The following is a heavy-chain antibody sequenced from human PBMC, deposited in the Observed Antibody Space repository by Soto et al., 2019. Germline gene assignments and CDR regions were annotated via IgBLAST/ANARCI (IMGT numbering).Heavy chain of an antibody. Sequence: GGSLRLSCAASGFTFSSYSMSWVRQAPGKGLEWVSSIRDTIHTTNYADSVKGRFTISRDNSKNTLYLQMNSLRAEDSAVYYCATARSTPGYYYYYYAMDVWGQGTTVTVSS. V-gene: IGHV3-23*01. J-gene: IGHJ6*02. CDR2: IRDTIHTT. CDR3: ATARSTPGYYYYYYAMDV. CDR1: GFTFSSYS.